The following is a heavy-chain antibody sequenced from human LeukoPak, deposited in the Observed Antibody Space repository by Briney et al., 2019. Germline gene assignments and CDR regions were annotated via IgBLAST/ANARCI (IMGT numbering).Heavy chain of an antibody. CDR3: ARAGYSGYDWGAYYYYYMDV. D-gene: IGHD5-12*01. J-gene: IGHJ6*03. CDR2: MNPNSGNT. V-gene: IGHV1-8*01. Sequence: GASVKVSCKASGYTFTSYDINWVRQATGQGLEWMGWMNPNSGNTGYAQKFQGRVTMTRNTSISTAYMELSSLRSEDTAVYYCARAGYSGYDWGAYYYYYMDVWGKGTTVTISS. CDR1: GYTFTSYD.